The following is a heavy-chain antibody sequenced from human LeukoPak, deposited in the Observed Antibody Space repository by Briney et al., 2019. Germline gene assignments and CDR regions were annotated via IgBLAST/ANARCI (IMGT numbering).Heavy chain of an antibody. CDR2: ISGSGGST. CDR3: AKDALPYSYAFYYFDY. Sequence: GGSLRLSCAASGFTFSSYAMSWVRQAPGKGLEWVSAISGSGGSTYYADSVKGRFTISRDNSKNTLYLQMNSLRAEDTAVYYCAKDALPYSYAFYYFDYWGQGTLVTVSS. CDR1: GFTFSSYA. J-gene: IGHJ4*02. V-gene: IGHV3-23*01. D-gene: IGHD5-18*01.